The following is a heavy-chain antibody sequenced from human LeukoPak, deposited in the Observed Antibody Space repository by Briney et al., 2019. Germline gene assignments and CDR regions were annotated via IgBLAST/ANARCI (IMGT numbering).Heavy chain of an antibody. V-gene: IGHV1-2*02. CDR2: INPNSGGT. CDR3: AAPTRLSHDAFDI. Sequence: ASVKVSCKASGYTFTGYYMHWVRQAPGHGLEWMGWINPNSGGTNYAQKFQGRVTMTRDTSISTAYMELSRLRSDDTAVYYCAAPTRLSHDAFDIWGQGTMVTVSS. J-gene: IGHJ3*02. CDR1: GYTFTGYY.